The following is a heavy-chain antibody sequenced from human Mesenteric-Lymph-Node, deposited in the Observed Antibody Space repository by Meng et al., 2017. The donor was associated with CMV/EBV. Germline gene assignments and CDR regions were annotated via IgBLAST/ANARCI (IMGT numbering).Heavy chain of an antibody. Sequence: GESLKISCAASGLTFSTYWVSWVRQAPGKGLEWVANIKEDGSEKYYVDSVKGRFTISRDNAKKSVYLQMNTLRAEDTAVYYCARGDYSSSWYSPFDYWGQGTLVTVSS. CDR3: ARGDYSSSWYSPFDY. CDR2: IKEDGSEK. J-gene: IGHJ4*02. D-gene: IGHD6-13*01. CDR1: GLTFSTYW. V-gene: IGHV3-7*01.